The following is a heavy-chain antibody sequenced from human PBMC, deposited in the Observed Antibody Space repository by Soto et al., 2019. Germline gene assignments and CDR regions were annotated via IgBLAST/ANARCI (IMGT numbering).Heavy chain of an antibody. J-gene: IGHJ4*02. CDR3: ARNGARDY. V-gene: IGHV4-30-4*01. CDR1: GGSISSGDYY. Sequence: QVQLQESGPGLVKPSQTLSLTCTVSGGSISSGDYYWSWIRQPPGKGLEWIGYILYSGTTNYNPSLESRLTISVDTSKNQFSLKLTSVTAADTSVYYLARNGARDYWGRGTLVTVSS. CDR2: ILYSGTT. D-gene: IGHD2-8*01.